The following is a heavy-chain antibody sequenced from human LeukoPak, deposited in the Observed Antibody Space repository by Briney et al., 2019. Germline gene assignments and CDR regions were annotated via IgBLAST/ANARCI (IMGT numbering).Heavy chain of an antibody. CDR1: GGSISSNY. D-gene: IGHD3-3*01. V-gene: IGHV4-59*01. Sequence: PSETLSLTCTISGGSISSNYWSWIRQPPGKGLEWIGYIYYSGSTKNNPSLKSRVTISVDTSKNQFSLKLSSVTAADTAVYYCASGPDFYMDVWGKGTTVTVSS. CDR2: IYYSGST. J-gene: IGHJ6*03. CDR3: ASGPDFYMDV.